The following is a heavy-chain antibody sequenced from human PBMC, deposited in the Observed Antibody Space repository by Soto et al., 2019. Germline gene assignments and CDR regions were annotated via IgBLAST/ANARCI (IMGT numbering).Heavy chain of an antibody. CDR1: GFTFSSYA. V-gene: IGHV3-23*01. CDR2: ISGSGGST. Sequence: EVQLLESGGGLVQTGGSLRLSCAASGFTFSSYAMSWVRQAPGKGLEWVSAISGSGGSTYYAASVKGRFTISRDNSKNTLYLQMNSLRAADTAVSYCAKGDGPNPDYFDYWGQGTLVTVSS. CDR3: AKGDGPNPDYFDY. J-gene: IGHJ4*02.